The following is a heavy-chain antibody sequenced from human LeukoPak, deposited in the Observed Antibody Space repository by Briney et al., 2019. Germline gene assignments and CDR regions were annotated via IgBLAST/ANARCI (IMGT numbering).Heavy chain of an antibody. J-gene: IGHJ6*03. CDR2: INDSGRT. CDR3: ARRWNYGRNYYIDV. Sequence: PSETLSLTCAVYGGSFSNYYWSWIRQTPGKGREWIGDINDSGRTDYNPSLMSRVTFSVDTSKNQFSLRLTSVTATDTAVYYCARRWNYGRNYYIDVWGKGAAVSVSS. V-gene: IGHV4-34*01. CDR1: GGSFSNYY. D-gene: IGHD1-7*01.